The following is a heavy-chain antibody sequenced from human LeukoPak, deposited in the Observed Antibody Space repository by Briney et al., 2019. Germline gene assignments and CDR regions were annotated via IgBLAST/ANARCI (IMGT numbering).Heavy chain of an antibody. V-gene: IGHV3-20*04. CDR2: INWNGGST. CDR3: ARSLSGYNDAFDI. J-gene: IGHJ3*02. CDR1: GFTFDDYG. D-gene: IGHD3-22*01. Sequence: GGSLRLSCAASGFTFDDYGMSWVRQAPGKGLECVSGINWNGGSTGYADSVKGRFTISRDNAKNSLYLQMNRLRAEDTALYYCARSLSGYNDAFDIWGQGTMVTVSS.